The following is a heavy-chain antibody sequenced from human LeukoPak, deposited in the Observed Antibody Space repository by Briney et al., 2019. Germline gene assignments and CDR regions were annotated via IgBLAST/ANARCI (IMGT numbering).Heavy chain of an antibody. CDR1: GFTFSNAW. V-gene: IGHV3-15*01. CDR2: IKSKTDGGTT. CDR3: TTEYYYDSSGYIDY. D-gene: IGHD3-22*01. J-gene: IGHJ4*02. Sequence: AGGSLRLSCAASGFTFSNAWMSWVRQAPGKGLEWVGRIKSKTDGGTTDCAAPVKGRFTISRDDSKNTLYLQMNSLKTEDTAVYYCTTEYYYDSSGYIDYWGQGTLVTVSS.